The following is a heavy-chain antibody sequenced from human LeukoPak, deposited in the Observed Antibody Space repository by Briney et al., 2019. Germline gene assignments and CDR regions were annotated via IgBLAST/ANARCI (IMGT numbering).Heavy chain of an antibody. CDR1: GGTFSSYA. CDR3: ARGAGNYYYYLDV. CDR2: IIPILGIA. Sequence: SVKVSCKASGGTFSSYAISWVRQAPGQGLEWMGRIIPILGIANYAQKFQGRVTITADKSTSTAYMELSSLRSEDTAVYYCARGAGNYYYYLDVWGKGTTVSVSS. J-gene: IGHJ6*03. V-gene: IGHV1-69*04.